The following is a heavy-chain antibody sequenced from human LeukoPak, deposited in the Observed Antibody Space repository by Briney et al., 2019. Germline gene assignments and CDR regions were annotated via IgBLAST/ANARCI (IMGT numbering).Heavy chain of an antibody. V-gene: IGHV4-59*08. CDR3: ARSFGDSSGSSDY. CDR1: GGSISSYY. CDR2: IYYSGST. Sequence: PSETLSLTCTVSGGSISSYYWSWIRQPPGKGLEWIGYIYYSGSTNYNPSLKSRVTISVDTSKSQFSLKLSSVTAADTAVYYCARSFGDSSGSSDYWGQGTLVTVSS. D-gene: IGHD3-10*01. J-gene: IGHJ4*02.